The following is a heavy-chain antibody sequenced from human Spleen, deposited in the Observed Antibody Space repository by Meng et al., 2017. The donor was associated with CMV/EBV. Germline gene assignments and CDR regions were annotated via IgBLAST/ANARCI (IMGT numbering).Heavy chain of an antibody. Sequence: GESLKISCAASGFTFSSYSMNWVRQAPGKGLEWVSYISSSSSTIYYADSVKGRFTISRDNAKNSLYLQMNSQRAEDTAVYYCARDGDGAFDIWGQGTMVTVSS. CDR2: ISSSSSTI. CDR3: ARDGDGAFDI. V-gene: IGHV3-48*04. J-gene: IGHJ3*02. CDR1: GFTFSSYS.